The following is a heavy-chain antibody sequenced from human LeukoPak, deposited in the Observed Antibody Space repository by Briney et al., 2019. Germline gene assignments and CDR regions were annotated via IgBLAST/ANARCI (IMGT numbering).Heavy chain of an antibody. CDR1: GFTLSNYD. J-gene: IGHJ5*02. D-gene: IGHD2-2*01. CDR3: ARADCSSSTCYLRRSWFDP. Sequence: GGSLRLFCAASGFTLSNYDMNWVRQAPGKGLEWVSSISTSSRYIYYKDSVRARFTISRDDAKTSLYLEMNSLTAEDTAVYYCARADCSSSTCYLRRSWFDPWGQGTLVTVSS. CDR2: ISTSSRYI. V-gene: IGHV3-21*01.